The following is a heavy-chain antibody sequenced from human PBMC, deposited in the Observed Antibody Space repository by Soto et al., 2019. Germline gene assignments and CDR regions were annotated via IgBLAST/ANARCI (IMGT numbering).Heavy chain of an antibody. V-gene: IGHV4-59*12. CDR1: GGSFSGYY. J-gene: IGHJ6*02. CDR3: ARDFVRGFGDYVYYYYGMDV. CDR2: IYYSGST. Sequence: SETLSLTCAVYGGSFSGYYWSWIRQPPGKGLEWIGYIYYSGSTNYKPPPKSRVTISVDTSKNQFSLKLSSVTPSDTAVYYCARDFVRGFGDYVYYYYGMDVWGQGTTVTVSS. D-gene: IGHD4-17*01.